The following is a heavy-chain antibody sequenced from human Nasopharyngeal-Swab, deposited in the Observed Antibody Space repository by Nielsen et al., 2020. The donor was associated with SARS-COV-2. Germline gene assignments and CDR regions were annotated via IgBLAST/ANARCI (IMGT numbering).Heavy chain of an antibody. D-gene: IGHD6-19*01. CDR1: GGSFSGYY. Sequence: SETLSLTCAVYGGSFSGYYWSWIRQPPGKGLEWIGEINDSGRTNYNPSLKSRVTISVDTSKNQFSLKLSSVTAADTAVYYCARFPYGSGWGFDYWGQGTLVTVSS. V-gene: IGHV4-34*01. CDR3: ARFPYGSGWGFDY. J-gene: IGHJ4*02. CDR2: INDSGRT.